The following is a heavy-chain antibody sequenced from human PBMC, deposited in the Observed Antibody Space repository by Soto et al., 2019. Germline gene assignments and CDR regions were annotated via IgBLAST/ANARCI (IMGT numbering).Heavy chain of an antibody. Sequence: EVQLVESGGGLVQPGGSLRLSCAASGFTLSGRSMHWVRQAPGKGLVYVSGIDSSGTDSSYADSVKGRFTSSRDNAKNMLFLQMNSLRVEDTAVYYCAREWFGPDVWGKGTTVTVSS. V-gene: IGHV3-74*01. CDR2: IDSSGTDS. CDR3: AREWFGPDV. D-gene: IGHD3-10*01. CDR1: GFTLSGRS. J-gene: IGHJ6*04.